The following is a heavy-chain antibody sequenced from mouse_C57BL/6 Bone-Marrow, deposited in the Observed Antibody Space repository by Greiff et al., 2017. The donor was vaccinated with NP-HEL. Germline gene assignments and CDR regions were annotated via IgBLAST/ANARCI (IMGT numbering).Heavy chain of an antibody. Sequence: VQLQQSGPELVKPGASVKISCKASGYAFSSSWMNWVKQRPGKGLEWIGRIYPGDGDTNYNGKFKGKATLTADKSSSTAYLQLSSLTSEDSAVYCCARWRGYWGQGTTLTVSS. V-gene: IGHV1-82*01. J-gene: IGHJ2*01. CDR2: IYPGDGDT. CDR1: GYAFSSSW. CDR3: ARWRGY.